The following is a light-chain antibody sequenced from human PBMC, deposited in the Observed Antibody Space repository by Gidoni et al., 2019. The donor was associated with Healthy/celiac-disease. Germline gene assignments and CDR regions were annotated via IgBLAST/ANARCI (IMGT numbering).Light chain of an antibody. CDR2: AAS. V-gene: IGKV1-9*01. J-gene: IGKJ1*01. CDR1: QGISSY. Sequence: DIQLTQSPSFLSASVGDRVTITCRASQGISSYLAWYQQKPGKAPKLLIYAASTLQSGVPSRLSGSGSGTEFTLTISSLQPEDFATYYCQQLNSYPRTFXQXTKVEIK. CDR3: QQLNSYPRT.